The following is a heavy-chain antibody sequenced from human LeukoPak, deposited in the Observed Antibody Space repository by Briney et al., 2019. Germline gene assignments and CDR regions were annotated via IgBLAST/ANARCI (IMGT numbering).Heavy chain of an antibody. J-gene: IGHJ4*02. CDR3: AKVRLRYFDWLPTYYFDY. D-gene: IGHD3-9*01. CDR1: GFTFSSYA. V-gene: IGHV3-23*01. CDR2: ISGSGGST. Sequence: GGSLRLSCAASGFTFSSYAMSWVRQAPGKGLEWVSAISGSGGSTYYADSVKGRFTISRDNSKNPLYLQMNSLRAEDTAVYYCAKVRLRYFDWLPTYYFDYWGQGTLVTVSS.